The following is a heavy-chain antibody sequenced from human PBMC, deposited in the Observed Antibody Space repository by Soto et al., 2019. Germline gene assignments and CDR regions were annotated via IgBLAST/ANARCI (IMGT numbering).Heavy chain of an antibody. D-gene: IGHD4-4*01. CDR2: ISGSGGST. V-gene: IGHV3-23*01. Sequence: GGSLRLSCAASGFTFSSYATSWVRQAPGKGLEWVSAISGSGGSTYYADSVKGRFTISRDNSKNTLYLQMNSLRAEDTAVYYCAKDFEDYSNPHDAFDIWGQGTMVTVSS. CDR1: GFTFSSYA. CDR3: AKDFEDYSNPHDAFDI. J-gene: IGHJ3*02.